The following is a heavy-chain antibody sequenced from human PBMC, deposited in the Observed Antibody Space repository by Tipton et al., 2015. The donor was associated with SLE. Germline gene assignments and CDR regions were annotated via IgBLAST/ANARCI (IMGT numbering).Heavy chain of an antibody. CDR3: ARSEGFQLLFQFLEH. CDR2: IYYRGTT. V-gene: IGHV4-31*03. D-gene: IGHD3-16*02. J-gene: IGHJ1*01. CDR1: GGSISSGGYY. Sequence: TLSLTCSVSGGSISSGGYYWSWIRQYPGKGLEWIGYIYYRGTTHYNPSLESRASISVDTSRNQFSLYPTSVTAADTAVYYCARSEGFQLLFQFLEHWGQGTPVTVSS.